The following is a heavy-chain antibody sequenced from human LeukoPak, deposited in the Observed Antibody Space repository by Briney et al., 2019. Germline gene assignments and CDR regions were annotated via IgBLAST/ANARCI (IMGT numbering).Heavy chain of an antibody. CDR3: ARVNRGPITIFGVVIKPYYYYYYMDV. CDR2: ISYDGSNK. CDR1: GFTFSSYA. Sequence: PGGSLRLSCAASGFTFSSYAMHWVRQAPGKGLEWVAVISYDGSNKYYADSVKGRFTISRDNAKNSLYLQMNSLRAEDTAVYYCARVNRGPITIFGVVIKPYYYYYYMDVWGKGTTVTISS. D-gene: IGHD3-3*01. V-gene: IGHV3-30*04. J-gene: IGHJ6*03.